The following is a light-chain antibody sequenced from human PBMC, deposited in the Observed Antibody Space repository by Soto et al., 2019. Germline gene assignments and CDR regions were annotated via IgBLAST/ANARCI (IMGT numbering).Light chain of an antibody. V-gene: IGKV4-1*01. CDR3: QQYFSAPLT. CDR1: QSVLYSSSNKNY. J-gene: IGKJ4*01. Sequence: DIVMTQSPDSLAVSLGERATIKCKSSQSVLYSSSNKNYLAWYQQKPGQPPKLLLYWASTLESGVPDRFSGSGSGTDFTLAISSLQAEDVAVYYCQQYFSAPLTFGGGTKVEIK. CDR2: WAS.